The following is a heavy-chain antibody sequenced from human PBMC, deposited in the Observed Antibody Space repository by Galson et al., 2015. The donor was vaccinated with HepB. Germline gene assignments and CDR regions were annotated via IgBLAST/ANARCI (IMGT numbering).Heavy chain of an antibody. J-gene: IGHJ4*02. V-gene: IGHV1-18*01. CDR1: GYTFSSYG. CDR3: ATDSSGYYYFDY. D-gene: IGHD3-22*01. Sequence: SCKASGYTFSSYGISWVRQAPGQGPEWMGWISGYSGGTNYAQNFQGRVTMTTDTSTSTAYMELRSLRSDDTAVYYCATDSSGYYYFDYWGQGTLVIVSS. CDR2: ISGYSGGT.